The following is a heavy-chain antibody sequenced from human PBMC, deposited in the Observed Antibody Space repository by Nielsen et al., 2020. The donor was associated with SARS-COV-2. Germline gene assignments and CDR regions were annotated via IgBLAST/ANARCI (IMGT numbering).Heavy chain of an antibody. Sequence: GGSLRLSCVVSGFTFSNYDMTWVRQAPGKGLEWVSVIGGSSIGTYYADSVRGRFTISRDNSRNTLYLQMNSLRAEDTAVYYCAKDQTENIGYYYYYYMDVWGKGTTVTVSS. CDR1: GFTFSNYD. CDR3: AKDQTENIGYYYYYYMDV. D-gene: IGHD1/OR15-1a*01. J-gene: IGHJ6*03. CDR2: IGGSSIGT. V-gene: IGHV3-23*01.